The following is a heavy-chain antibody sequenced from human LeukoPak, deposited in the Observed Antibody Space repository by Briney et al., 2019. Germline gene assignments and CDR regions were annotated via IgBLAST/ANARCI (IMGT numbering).Heavy chain of an antibody. CDR3: ARGSGGSGYYYDSLDY. CDR1: GYTFTGYY. V-gene: IGHV1-2*02. Sequence: ASVKVSCKASGYTFTGYYMHWVRQAPGQGLEWMGWINPNSGGTNYAQKFQGRVTMTRDTPISTAYMELSRLRSDDTAVYYCARGSGGSGYYYDSLDYWGQGTLVTVSS. CDR2: INPNSGGT. D-gene: IGHD3-22*01. J-gene: IGHJ4*02.